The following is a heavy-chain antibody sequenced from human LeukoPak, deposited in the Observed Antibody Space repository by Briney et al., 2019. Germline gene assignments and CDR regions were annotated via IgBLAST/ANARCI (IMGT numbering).Heavy chain of an antibody. V-gene: IGHV3-30*18. D-gene: IGHD3-10*01. CDR1: GFTFSSYG. CDR2: ISYDGSNK. J-gene: IGHJ5*02. Sequence: GGSLRLSCAASGFTFSSYGMHWVRQAPGKGLEWVAVISYDGSNKYYADSVKGRFTISRDNSKNTLYLQMNSLRAEDTAVYYCAKGYYYYGSGSDESRAPFDPWGQGTLVTVSS. CDR3: AKGYYYYGSGSDESRAPFDP.